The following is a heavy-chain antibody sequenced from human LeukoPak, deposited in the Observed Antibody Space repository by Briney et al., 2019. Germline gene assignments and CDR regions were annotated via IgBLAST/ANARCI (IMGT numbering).Heavy chain of an antibody. CDR3: ARDFTYCGGDCYSGWPMGF. D-gene: IGHD2-21*01. J-gene: IGHJ4*02. CDR2: IKQHGSEK. Sequence: SGGSLRLSCVVSGFTFSNYWMSWVRQAPGKGLEWVANIKQHGSEKYYVDSVKGRFTISRDNAKNSLYLQMNSLRAEDTAVYYCARDFTYCGGDCYSGWPMGFWGQGTLVTVSS. CDR1: GFTFSNYW. V-gene: IGHV3-7*03.